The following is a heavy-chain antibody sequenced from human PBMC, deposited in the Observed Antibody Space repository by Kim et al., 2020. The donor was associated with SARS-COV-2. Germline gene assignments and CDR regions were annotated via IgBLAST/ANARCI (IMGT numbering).Heavy chain of an antibody. CDR3: ARQADDGPIRPQTWFFDF. J-gene: IGHJ2*01. V-gene: IGHV5-51*01. CDR2: IFPHDSDT. CDR1: EYSFWNFW. Sequence: GESLKISCRASEYSFWNFWVAWVRQKPGRGPEWMGSIFPHDSDTKYSPSFEGQVTISVDKSINTAYLHWSGLKASDTAIYYCARQADDGPIRPQTWFFDFWGRGTLVTVSS. D-gene: IGHD3-3*01.